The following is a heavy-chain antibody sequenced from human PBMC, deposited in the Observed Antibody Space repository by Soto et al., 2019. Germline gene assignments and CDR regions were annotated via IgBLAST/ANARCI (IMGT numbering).Heavy chain of an antibody. D-gene: IGHD4-17*01. J-gene: IGHJ4*02. Sequence: EVQLVESGGGFVQPGGSLRLSCAASGFSLRGYSMIWVRQAPGKGREWVSYISGSGTTIYYADSVKGRFTISRDNAKNSVYLQMNSLGDEDTAVYYCARGAGYGDYGGYWGQGTLVTVSS. V-gene: IGHV3-48*02. CDR2: ISGSGTTI. CDR1: GFSLRGYS. CDR3: ARGAGYGDYGGY.